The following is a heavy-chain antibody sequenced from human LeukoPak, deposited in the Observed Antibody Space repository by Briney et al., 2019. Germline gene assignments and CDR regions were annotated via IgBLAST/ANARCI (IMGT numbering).Heavy chain of an antibody. V-gene: IGHV1-46*01. CDR2: IYPRDGST. J-gene: IGHJ4*02. CDR1: GYTFTSNH. Sequence: ASVKVSCKASGYTFTSNHVHWVRQAPGQGLEWVGMIYPRDGSTSYAQKFQGRVIVSRDTSTSTVHMELSGLRSEDTAVYYCARDQEGLDYWGQGTLVTVSS. CDR3: ARDQEGLDY.